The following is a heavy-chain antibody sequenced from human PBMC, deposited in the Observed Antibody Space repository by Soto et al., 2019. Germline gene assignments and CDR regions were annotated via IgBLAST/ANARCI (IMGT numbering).Heavy chain of an antibody. CDR2: LIHGGST. CDR3: ARSPLGYDYVRQTWREVGDSFDI. J-gene: IGHJ3*02. V-gene: IGHV4-34*12. D-gene: IGHD3-16*01. Sequence: SETLSLTCAIYGASLGGFHCTWLRQAPGKGLEWIGELIHGGSTNYNPSLKGRVSFSLDTSKNQFSLHLMSVTAADTAVYYCARSPLGYDYVRQTWREVGDSFDIWGRGTLVT. CDR1: GASLGGFH.